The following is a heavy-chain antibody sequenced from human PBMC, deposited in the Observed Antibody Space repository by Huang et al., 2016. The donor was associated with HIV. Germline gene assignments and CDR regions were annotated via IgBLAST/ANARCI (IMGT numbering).Heavy chain of an antibody. Sequence: QVQLQESGPGLVKPSETLSLTCAVSGDSISSQYWSWIRQPPGKGLEWIGSILYGGGPNDNPSLRRRVTMAVDTAKNRFSLKLTSVTAADTAVYYCARESAASRYFDYWGLGTLVAVSS. CDR2: ILYGGGP. V-gene: IGHV4-59*11. CDR3: ARESAASRYFDY. CDR1: GDSISSQY. J-gene: IGHJ4*02.